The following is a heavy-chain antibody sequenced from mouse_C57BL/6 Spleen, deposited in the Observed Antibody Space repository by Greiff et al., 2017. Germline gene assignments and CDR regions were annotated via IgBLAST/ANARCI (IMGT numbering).Heavy chain of an antibody. V-gene: IGHV1-55*01. J-gene: IGHJ3*01. CDR1: GYTFTSYW. CDR2: IYPGSGST. D-gene: IGHD1-1*01. CDR3: ARSYYGSSQAWFVY. Sequence: QVQLQQPGAELVKPGASVKMSCKASGYTFTSYWITWVKQRPGQGLEWIGDIYPGSGSTNYNEKFKSKATLTVDTSSSTAYMQLSSLTSEDSAVYYCARSYYGSSQAWFVYWGQGTLVTVSA.